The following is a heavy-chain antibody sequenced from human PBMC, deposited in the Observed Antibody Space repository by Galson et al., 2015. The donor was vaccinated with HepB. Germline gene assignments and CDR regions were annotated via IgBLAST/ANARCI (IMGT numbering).Heavy chain of an antibody. Sequence: SLRLSCAASGFRFSSYGMYWVRQAPGKGLEWVALISREEPDTYYSDSVKGRFTVSRDNSKNTLFLQMNSLTPEDTAVYYCAKGYGANLYFELDYWGQGTLVIVS. CDR2: ISREEPDT. D-gene: IGHD4-23*01. CDR1: GFRFSSYG. J-gene: IGHJ4*02. V-gene: IGHV3-30*18. CDR3: AKGYGANLYFELDY.